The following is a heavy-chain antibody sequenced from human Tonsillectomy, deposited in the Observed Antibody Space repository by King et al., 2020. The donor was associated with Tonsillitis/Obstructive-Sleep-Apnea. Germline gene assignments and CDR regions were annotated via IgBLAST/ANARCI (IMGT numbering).Heavy chain of an antibody. D-gene: IGHD3-16*02. CDR2: INHSGST. V-gene: IGHV4-34*01. CDR3: ARARSSGDYIWGSYRILDY. CDR1: GGSFSGYY. J-gene: IGHJ4*02. Sequence: VQLQQWGAGLLKPSETLSLTCAVYGGSFSGYYWYWIRQPPGKGLEWIGEINHSGSTNYNPSLKSRVTMSVDTSKNQFSLKLSSVTAADTAVYYCARARSSGDYIWGSYRILDYWGQGTLVTVSS.